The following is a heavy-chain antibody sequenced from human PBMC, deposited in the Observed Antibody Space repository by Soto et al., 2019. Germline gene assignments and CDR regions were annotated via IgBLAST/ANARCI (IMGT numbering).Heavy chain of an antibody. CDR1: GYTFPSYY. Sequence: QVQLVQSGAEVKKPGASVKVSCKASGYTFPSYYMHWVRQAPGQGLEWMGIINPSGGSTSYAQKFQGRVTMTRDTSTSTVYMELSSLRSEDTAVYYCAIAKSDSNYVDGMDVWGQGTTVTVSS. CDR2: INPSGGST. CDR3: AIAKSDSNYVDGMDV. V-gene: IGHV1-46*01. D-gene: IGHD4-4*01. J-gene: IGHJ6*02.